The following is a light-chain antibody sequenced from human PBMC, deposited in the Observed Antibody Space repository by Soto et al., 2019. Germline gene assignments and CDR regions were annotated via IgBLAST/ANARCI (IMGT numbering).Light chain of an antibody. CDR1: SSDVGGYNY. CDR3: CSYAGRYTYV. J-gene: IGLJ1*01. CDR2: DVS. V-gene: IGLV2-11*01. Sequence: QSVLTQPRSVSGSPGQSVSISCTGTSSDVGGYNYVSWYQQHPGKAPKVMIYDVSKRPSGVPDRFPGSKSGNTASLTISGLQSEDEADYYCCSYAGRYTYVFGTGTKLTVL.